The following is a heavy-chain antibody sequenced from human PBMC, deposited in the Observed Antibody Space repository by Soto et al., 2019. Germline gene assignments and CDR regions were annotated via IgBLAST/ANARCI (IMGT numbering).Heavy chain of an antibody. D-gene: IGHD3-22*01. CDR3: ARVMLVGRNYYYSGMDV. V-gene: IGHV3-74*01. CDR1: GFTFSSYW. Sequence: GGSLRLSCAASGFTFSSYWMHWVRQAPGKGLVWVSRINSDGSSTSYADSVKGRFTISRDNAKNTLYLQMNSLRAGDTAVYYCARVMLVGRNYYYSGMDVWGQGTTVTVSS. J-gene: IGHJ6*02. CDR2: INSDGSST.